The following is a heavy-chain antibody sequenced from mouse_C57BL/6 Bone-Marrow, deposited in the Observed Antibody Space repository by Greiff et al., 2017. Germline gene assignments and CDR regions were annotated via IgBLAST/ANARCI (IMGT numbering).Heavy chain of an antibody. CDR3: ARNDWTGYGSSYCWYFDV. D-gene: IGHD1-1*01. Sequence: QVQLQQSGPGLVQPSQSLSITCTVSGFSLTSYGVHWVRQSPGKGLEWLGVIWSGGSTDYNAAFISRLSISKDNSKSQVFFKMNSLQADDTAIYYCARNDWTGYGSSYCWYFDVWGTGTTVTVSS. J-gene: IGHJ1*03. CDR2: IWSGGST. V-gene: IGHV2-2*01. CDR1: GFSLTSYG.